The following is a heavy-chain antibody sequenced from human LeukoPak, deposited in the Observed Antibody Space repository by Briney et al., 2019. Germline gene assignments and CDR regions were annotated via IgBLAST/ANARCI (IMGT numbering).Heavy chain of an antibody. CDR3: ARKDHFEN. J-gene: IGHJ3*02. V-gene: IGHV3-30-3*01. CDR2: ISYDGSKK. Sequence: PGKSLRLSCAASGFTFSRYAMHWVRQAPGKGLEWVAVISYDGSKKYYADSVKGRFTISRDNAKNTLYLQMNSLRAEDTAVYYCARKDHFENWGQGTMVTVSS. D-gene: IGHD2-15*01. CDR1: GFTFSRYA.